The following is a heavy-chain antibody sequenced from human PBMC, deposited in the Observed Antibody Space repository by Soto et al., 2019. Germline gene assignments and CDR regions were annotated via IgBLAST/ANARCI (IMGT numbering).Heavy chain of an antibody. D-gene: IGHD2-15*01. CDR1: GFTFSSYS. V-gene: IGHV3-13*01. J-gene: IGHJ6*02. CDR2: ITSAGDT. CDR3: ARGRSNSRRYYYYHYGMEV. Sequence: GGSLRLSCAASGFTFSSYSMNWVRQATGKGLEWVSVITSAGDTYYSGSVKGRFTISRENGKNSLYLQMNSLRAGDTAVYHCARGRSNSRRYYYYHYGMEVWGQGTTVTVSS.